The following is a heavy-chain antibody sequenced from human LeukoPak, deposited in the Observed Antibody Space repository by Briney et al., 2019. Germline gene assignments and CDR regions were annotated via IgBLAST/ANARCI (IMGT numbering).Heavy chain of an antibody. D-gene: IGHD3-3*01. Sequence: PGGSLRLSCAASGFTFSSYSMNWVRQPPGKGLEWVSYIGSSSSSIYYADSVKGRFTISRDNAKNSLHLQMNSLRDEDTAVYYCARALGLEIDYWGQGTLVTVSS. CDR2: IGSSSSSI. V-gene: IGHV3-48*02. J-gene: IGHJ4*02. CDR1: GFTFSSYS. CDR3: ARALGLEIDY.